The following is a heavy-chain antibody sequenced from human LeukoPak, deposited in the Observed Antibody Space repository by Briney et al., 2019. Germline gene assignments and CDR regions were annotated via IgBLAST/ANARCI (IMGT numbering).Heavy chain of an antibody. J-gene: IGHJ3*01. CDR3: ARLGGVAGTNDAFDV. V-gene: IGHV4-4*09. Sequence: SETLSLTCTVSLGSISSSYWSWIRQPPGKVLEWIGYIYTSGSTNYNPSLMSRVTISVDTSKNQFSLKLSSVTAADTAVYYCARLGGVAGTNDAFDVWGQGTMVTVSS. CDR2: IYTSGST. D-gene: IGHD6-19*01. CDR1: LGSISSSY.